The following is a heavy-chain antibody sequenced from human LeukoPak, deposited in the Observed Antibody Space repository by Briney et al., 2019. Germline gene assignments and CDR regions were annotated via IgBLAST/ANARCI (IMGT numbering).Heavy chain of an antibody. D-gene: IGHD4-23*01. V-gene: IGHV3-53*01. CDR3: ARRAGGYSHPYDY. Sequence: PSGGSLRLSCAASGFTFSSHWMHWVRQAPGKGLVWVSLIYSGGTTYYADSVKGRFTISRDNSKNTLYLQMNSLRAEDTAVYYCARRAGGYSHPYDYWGQGILVTVSS. J-gene: IGHJ4*02. CDR1: GFTFSSHW. CDR2: IYSGGTT.